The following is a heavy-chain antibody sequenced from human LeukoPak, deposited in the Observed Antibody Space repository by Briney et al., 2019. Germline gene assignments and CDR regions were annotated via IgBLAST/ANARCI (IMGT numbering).Heavy chain of an antibody. CDR1: GASIITYY. CDR3: ARDDCSSISCNHNWFDP. Sequence: PSETLSLTCTVSGASIITYYWSWIRQPAGQGLEWIGRIYTSGSTNYNPSLKGRVTMSVDTSKNQFSPKMNSMTAEDTAVYYCARDDCSSISCNHNWFDPWGQGTLVTVSS. D-gene: IGHD2-2*01. CDR2: IYTSGST. V-gene: IGHV4-4*07. J-gene: IGHJ5*02.